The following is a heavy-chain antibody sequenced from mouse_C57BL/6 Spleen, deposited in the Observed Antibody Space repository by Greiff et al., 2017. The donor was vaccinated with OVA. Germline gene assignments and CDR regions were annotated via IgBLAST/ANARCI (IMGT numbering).Heavy chain of an antibody. D-gene: IGHD1-1*01. J-gene: IGHJ4*01. V-gene: IGHV1-50*01. CDR2: IDPTDSYT. CDR3: ARGSADYGSSYGAMDY. CDR1: GYTFTSYW. Sequence: VQLQQPGAELVKPGASVKLSCKASGYTFTSYWMQWVKQRPGQGLEWIGEIDPTDSYTNYNQKFKGKATLTVDTSSSTAYMQLSSLTSEDSAVYYFARGSADYGSSYGAMDYWGQGTSVTVSS.